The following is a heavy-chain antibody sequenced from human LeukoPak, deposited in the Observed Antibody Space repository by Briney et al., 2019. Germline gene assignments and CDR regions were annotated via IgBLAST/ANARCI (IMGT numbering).Heavy chain of an antibody. CDR1: GGTFSSYA. CDR2: IIPILGIA. Sequence: ASVKVSGTASGGTFSSYAISWVRQAPGRGLEWMGRIIPILGIANYAQKFQGRVTITADKSTSTAYMELSSLRSGDTAVYYCARDLGIAVSPNDAFDIWGQGTMVTVSS. D-gene: IGHD6-19*01. CDR3: ARDLGIAVSPNDAFDI. J-gene: IGHJ3*02. V-gene: IGHV1-69*04.